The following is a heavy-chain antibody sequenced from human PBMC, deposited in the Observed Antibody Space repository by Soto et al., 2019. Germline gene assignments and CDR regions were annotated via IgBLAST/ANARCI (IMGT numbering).Heavy chain of an antibody. CDR1: GFSLSTSGVG. Sequence: QITLKESGPTLVRPTQTLTLTCTVSGFSLSTSGVGVAWIRQPPAKALEWLGIIYWDDDERYSPSLRRRLTITKDTSLNPVVLRMTNMAPLDTATYYCAHSDPEGWALEYWGQGLLVTGSS. J-gene: IGHJ4*02. V-gene: IGHV2-5*02. CDR2: IYWDDDE. CDR3: AHSDPEGWALEY.